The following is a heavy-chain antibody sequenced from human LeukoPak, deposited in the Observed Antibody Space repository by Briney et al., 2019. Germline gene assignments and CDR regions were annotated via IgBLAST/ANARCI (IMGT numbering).Heavy chain of an antibody. J-gene: IGHJ4*02. CDR2: TYYRSKWYN. Sequence: SQTLSLTCVVSGDSVSSKNGAWNWIRQSPSRGLEWLGRTYYRSKWYNDYAESMEGRMTISQDTSKNQYSLHLNSVPPDDTAVYYCARDFGTTGWHTFDYWGQGTLVTVSS. CDR1: GDSVSSKNGA. D-gene: IGHD6-19*01. V-gene: IGHV6-1*01. CDR3: ARDFGTTGWHTFDY.